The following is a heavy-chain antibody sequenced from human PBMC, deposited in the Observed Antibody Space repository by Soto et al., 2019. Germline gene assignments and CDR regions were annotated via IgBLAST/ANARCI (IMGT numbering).Heavy chain of an antibody. Sequence: QVQLVQSGAEVKKPGSSVKVSCKASGGTFSSYTISWLRQAPGQGVEWMGRIIPFLGIANYAQKFQGRVTITADKSTSTAYMELSSLRSEDTAVYYCARDKGVRGVRDYYYYGMDVWGQGTTVTVSS. CDR3: ARDKGVRGVRDYYYYGMDV. J-gene: IGHJ6*02. CDR1: GGTFSSYT. V-gene: IGHV1-69*08. D-gene: IGHD3-10*01. CDR2: IIPFLGIA.